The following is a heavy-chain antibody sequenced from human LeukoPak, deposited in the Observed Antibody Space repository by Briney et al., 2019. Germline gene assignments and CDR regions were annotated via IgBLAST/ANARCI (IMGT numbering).Heavy chain of an antibody. CDR2: ISSSGSTI. Sequence: TGGSLRLSCAASGFTFSSYEMNWVRQAPGKGLEWVSYISSSGSTIYYADSVKGRFTISRDNAKNSLYLQMNSLRAEDTAVYYCARDPLYDYGEGQDYWGQGTLVTVSS. J-gene: IGHJ4*02. CDR1: GFTFSSYE. D-gene: IGHD4-17*01. V-gene: IGHV3-48*03. CDR3: ARDPLYDYGEGQDY.